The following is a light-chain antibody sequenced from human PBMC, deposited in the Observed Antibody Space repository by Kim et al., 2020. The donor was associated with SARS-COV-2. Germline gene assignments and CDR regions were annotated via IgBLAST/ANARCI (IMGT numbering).Light chain of an antibody. CDR1: QSISSW. CDR2: KAS. CDR3: QQYNSYPLT. V-gene: IGKV1-5*03. Sequence: IQMTQSPSTLSASVGDRVTITCRASQSISSWLAWYQQKPGKAPKLLIYKASSLESGVPSRFSGSGSGTEFTLTISSLQPDDFATYYCQQYNSYPLTFGGGTKLEI. J-gene: IGKJ4*01.